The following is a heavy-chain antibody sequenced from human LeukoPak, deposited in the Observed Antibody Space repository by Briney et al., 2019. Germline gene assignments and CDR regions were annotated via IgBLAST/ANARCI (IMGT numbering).Heavy chain of an antibody. CDR2: MNPNSGNT. CDR1: GYTFTSYD. Sequence: ASMKVSCKASGYTFTSYDINWVRQATGQGLKWMGWMNPNSGNTGYAQKFQGRVTMTRNTSISTAYMELSSLRSEDTAVYYCARRVGGSYYFDYWGQGTLVTVSS. J-gene: IGHJ4*02. CDR3: ARRVGGSYYFDY. D-gene: IGHD1-26*01. V-gene: IGHV1-8*01.